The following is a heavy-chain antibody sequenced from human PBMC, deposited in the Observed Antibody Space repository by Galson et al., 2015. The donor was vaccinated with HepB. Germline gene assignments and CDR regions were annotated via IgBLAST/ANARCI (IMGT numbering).Heavy chain of an antibody. CDR3: AADRYCSSTSCYSLEPPSGMDV. V-gene: IGHV1-58*01. D-gene: IGHD2-2*01. CDR2: IVVGSGNT. Sequence: SVKVSCKASGFTFTSSAVQWVRQARGQRLEWIGWIVVGSGNTNYAQKFQERVTITRDMSTSTAYMELSSLRSEDTAVYYCAADRYCSSTSCYSLEPPSGMDVWGQGTTVTVS. CDR1: GFTFTSSA. J-gene: IGHJ6*02.